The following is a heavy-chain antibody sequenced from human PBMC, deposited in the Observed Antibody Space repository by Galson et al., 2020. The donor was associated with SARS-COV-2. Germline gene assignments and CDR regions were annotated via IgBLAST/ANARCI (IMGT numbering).Heavy chain of an antibody. V-gene: IGHV4-38-2*02. J-gene: IGHJ4*02. CDR1: GYSISGGYY. Sequence: SETLSLTCTVSGYSISGGYYWGWIRQPPGKGLEWIGSIYHSGSTYYNSSLKSRVTISVDTSKHQFSLKLSYVTAADPAVYYCARTILPNPFAYCGQGPLVTVPS. D-gene: IGHD2-8*01. CDR2: IYHSGST. CDR3: ARTILPNPFAY.